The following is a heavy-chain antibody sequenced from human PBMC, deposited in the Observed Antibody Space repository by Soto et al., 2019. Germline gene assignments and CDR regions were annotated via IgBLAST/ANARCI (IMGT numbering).Heavy chain of an antibody. V-gene: IGHV3-23*01. CDR1: GFTFSSYA. Sequence: EVQLLESGGGLVQPGGSLRLSCAASGFTFSSYAMRWVRQAPGKGLEWVSAISGSGGSTYYADSVKGRFTISRDNSKNTLYLQMNSLRAEDTAVYYCAKAGYDFWSGPGPYFDYWGQGTLVTVSS. CDR3: AKAGYDFWSGPGPYFDY. D-gene: IGHD3-3*01. CDR2: ISGSGGST. J-gene: IGHJ4*02.